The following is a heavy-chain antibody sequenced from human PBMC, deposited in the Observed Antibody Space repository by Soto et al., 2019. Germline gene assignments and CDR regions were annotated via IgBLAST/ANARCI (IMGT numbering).Heavy chain of an antibody. CDR3: ERLAGYCSINGCHGDYAMDV. Sequence: SETLSLTCSVSGGSINSRSYSWGWIRQPPGKGLDWIGTFYNNENPNYNPSLKSRVAISVDTSKNQFSLRLTSVTAADTAVYYCERLAGYCSINGCHGDYAMDVWGQGTTVTVSS. V-gene: IGHV4-39*01. CDR1: GGSINSRSYS. CDR2: FYNNENP. J-gene: IGHJ6*02. D-gene: IGHD2-2*01.